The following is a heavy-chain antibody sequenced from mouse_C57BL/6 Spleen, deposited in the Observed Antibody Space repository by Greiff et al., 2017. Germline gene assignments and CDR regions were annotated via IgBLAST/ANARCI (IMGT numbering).Heavy chain of an antibody. J-gene: IGHJ3*01. CDR3: TNYYSSLFAY. CDR1: GYTFTDYE. D-gene: IGHD1-1*01. Sequence: VKLQQSGAELVRPGASVTLSCKASGYTFTDYEMHWVKQTPVHGLEWIGALDPETGGTAYNQKFKGKAILTADKSSSTAYMELRSLTSVDSAVYYFTNYYSSLFAYWGQGTLVTVSA. V-gene: IGHV1-15*01. CDR2: LDPETGGT.